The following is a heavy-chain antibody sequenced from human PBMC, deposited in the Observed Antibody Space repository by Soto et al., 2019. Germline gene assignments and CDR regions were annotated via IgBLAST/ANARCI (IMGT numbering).Heavy chain of an antibody. CDR1: GGSISSYY. J-gene: IGHJ4*01. D-gene: IGHD3-16*02. Sequence: SETLSLTCTVSGGSISSYYWSWIRQPPGKGLEWIGYIYYSGSTNYNPSLKSRVTISVDTSKNQFSLKLSSVTAADTAVYYCARGPGELSLPFDLWGQGTLVTVSS. CDR3: ARGPGELSLPFDL. V-gene: IGHV4-59*01. CDR2: IYYSGST.